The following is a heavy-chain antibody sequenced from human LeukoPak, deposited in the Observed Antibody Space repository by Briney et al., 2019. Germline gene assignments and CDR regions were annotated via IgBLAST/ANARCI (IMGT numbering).Heavy chain of an antibody. V-gene: IGHV3-23*01. CDR3: AKGTTGHCSGATCYPFHM. D-gene: IGHD2-15*01. CDR1: RFTFSKYG. CDR2: RGGSGGFGGT. Sequence: GGSLRLSCVASRFTFSKYGMNWVRQTTGRAVEGVSSRGGSGGFGGTYYADSVKRRFTISRDTSKNTLFLHMTSLRVEDTAIYYCAKGTTGHCSGATCYPFHMWGQGTVVTVSS. J-gene: IGHJ3*02.